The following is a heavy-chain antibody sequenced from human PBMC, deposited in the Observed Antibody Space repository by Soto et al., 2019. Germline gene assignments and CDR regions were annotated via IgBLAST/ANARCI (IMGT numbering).Heavy chain of an antibody. CDR3: FRSEHSFEGAF. V-gene: IGHV4-59*01. J-gene: IGHJ4*02. Sequence: PSETLSLTCTVSGASMNDYYGSWVRQPPGKGLEWIGYMHSTGRANSNSSLNSRVSISVDTSKNLFSLSLTSVTPADTAVYYCFRSEHSFEGAFWGRGIPVTVSS. CDR1: GASMNDYY. D-gene: IGHD3-3*02. CDR2: MHSTGRA.